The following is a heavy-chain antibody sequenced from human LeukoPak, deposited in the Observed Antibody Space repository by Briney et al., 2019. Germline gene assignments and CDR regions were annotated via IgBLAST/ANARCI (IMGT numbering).Heavy chain of an antibody. Sequence: ASVKVSCKASGGTFSNYAITWVRQAPGKGLEWMGGFDPEDGETIYAQKFQGRVTMTEDTSTDTAYMELSSLRSEDTAVYYCATSYYYDSSDYYRTDYWGQGTLVTVSS. CDR1: GGTFSNYA. CDR2: FDPEDGET. D-gene: IGHD3-22*01. J-gene: IGHJ4*02. V-gene: IGHV1-24*01. CDR3: ATSYYYDSSDYYRTDY.